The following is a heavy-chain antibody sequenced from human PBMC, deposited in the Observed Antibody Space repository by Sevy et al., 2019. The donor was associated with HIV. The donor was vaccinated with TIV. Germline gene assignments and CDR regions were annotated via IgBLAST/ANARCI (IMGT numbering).Heavy chain of an antibody. J-gene: IGHJ4*02. V-gene: IGHV1-2*02. D-gene: IGHD7-27*01. CDR1: GYTFTGHY. Sequence: ASVKVSCKASGYTFTGHYLHWVRQAPGQGLEWMGWIDPISGGTKHAQNFKGRVTMARDTSISTAYMELSRLRFDDTAMYYCVRIRFQTGAFDSWGQGTLVTVSS. CDR3: VRIRFQTGAFDS. CDR2: IDPISGGT.